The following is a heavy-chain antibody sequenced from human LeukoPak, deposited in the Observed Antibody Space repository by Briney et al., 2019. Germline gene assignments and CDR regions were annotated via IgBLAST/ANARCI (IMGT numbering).Heavy chain of an antibody. V-gene: IGHV3-21*01. CDR1: GFTFSSYS. CDR2: ISSSSSYI. CDR3: ARVVSGWYELVDY. J-gene: IGHJ4*02. Sequence: PGGSLRLSCAASGFTFSSYSMTWVRQAPGKGLEWVSSISSSSSYIYYADSVKGRFTISRDNAKNSLYLQMNSLRAEDTAVYYCARVVSGWYELVDYWGQGTLVTVSS. D-gene: IGHD6-19*01.